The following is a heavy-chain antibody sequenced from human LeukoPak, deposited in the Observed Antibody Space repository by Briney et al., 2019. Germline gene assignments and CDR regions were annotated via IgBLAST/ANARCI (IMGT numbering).Heavy chain of an antibody. CDR3: ARVSYCSSTSCFDY. D-gene: IGHD2-2*01. CDR2: ISSSSSYI. J-gene: IGHJ4*02. Sequence: GGSLRLSCAASGFTFSSYEMNWVRQAPGKGLEWVSSISSSSSYIYYADSVKGRFTISRDNAKNSLYLQMNSLRAEDTAVYYCARVSYCSSTSCFDYWGQGTLVTVSS. CDR1: GFTFSSYE. V-gene: IGHV3-21*01.